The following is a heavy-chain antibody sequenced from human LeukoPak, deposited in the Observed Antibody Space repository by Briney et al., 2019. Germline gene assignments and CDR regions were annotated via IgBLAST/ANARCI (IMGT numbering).Heavy chain of an antibody. CDR1: GYTFTSLD. D-gene: IGHD6-13*01. J-gene: IGHJ4*02. CDR3: ARGDPYSSSCGDY. Sequence: ASVKVSCKASGYTFTSLDINWVRQATGQGLEWMGWMNPNSGSTGYAQKFQGRVTITRNTSISTAYMELSSLRSEDTAVYYCARGDPYSSSCGDYWGQGTLVTVSS. CDR2: MNPNSGST. V-gene: IGHV1-8*01.